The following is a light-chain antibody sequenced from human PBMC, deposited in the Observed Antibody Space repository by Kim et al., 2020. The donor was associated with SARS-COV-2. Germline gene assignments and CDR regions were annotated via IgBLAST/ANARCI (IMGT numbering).Light chain of an antibody. V-gene: IGKV1-8*01. CDR2: AAS. J-gene: IGKJ1*01. Sequence: STGDRVTITCRASQGISSYLAWYQQKPGKAPKLLIYAASTLQSGVPSKFSGSGSGTDFTLTISCLQSEDFATYYCQQYYSYPPWTFGQGTKVDIK. CDR3: QQYYSYPPWT. CDR1: QGISSY.